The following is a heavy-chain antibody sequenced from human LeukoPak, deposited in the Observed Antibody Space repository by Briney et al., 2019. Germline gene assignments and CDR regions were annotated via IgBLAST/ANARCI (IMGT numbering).Heavy chain of an antibody. CDR1: GGSIRNDY. CDR2: INYSGST. D-gene: IGHD3-16*01. J-gene: IGHJ5*02. CDR3: ARHRPGERRFDP. Sequence: SETLSLTCAASGGSIRNDYWSWIRQPPGKGLEWIAYINYSGSTNYKPSLESRVTISVDTSKNLFSLKFTSVTAADTAVYYCARHRPGERRFDPWGQGTLVTVSS. V-gene: IGHV4-59*08.